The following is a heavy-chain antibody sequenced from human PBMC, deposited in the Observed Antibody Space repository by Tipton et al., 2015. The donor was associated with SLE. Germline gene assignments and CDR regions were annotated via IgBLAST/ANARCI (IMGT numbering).Heavy chain of an antibody. J-gene: IGHJ3*02. CDR3: ARGEDPDPFDS. Sequence: TLSLTCAVYGGSFSGYYWGWIRQPPGKGLEWIGSIYHSGSTYYNPSLKSRVTISVDTSKNQFSLKLSSVTAADTAVYSCARGEDPDPFDSWGRGTMVTVSS. CDR1: GGSFSGYY. V-gene: IGHV4-34*01. CDR2: IYHSGST.